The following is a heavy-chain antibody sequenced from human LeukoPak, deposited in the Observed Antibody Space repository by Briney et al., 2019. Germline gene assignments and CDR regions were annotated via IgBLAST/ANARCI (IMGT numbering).Heavy chain of an antibody. J-gene: IGHJ4*02. CDR2: MNIDGSEK. D-gene: IGHD6-13*01. Sequence: PGGSLRLSCAASGFTFSSFWMGWVRQTPGKRLEWVANMNIDGSEKYYADSVKGRFTISRDNSKNTLYLQMNSLRAEDTAVYYCASLLIAAAGFDYWGQGTLVTVSS. CDR3: ASLLIAAAGFDY. CDR1: GFTFSSFW. V-gene: IGHV3-7*01.